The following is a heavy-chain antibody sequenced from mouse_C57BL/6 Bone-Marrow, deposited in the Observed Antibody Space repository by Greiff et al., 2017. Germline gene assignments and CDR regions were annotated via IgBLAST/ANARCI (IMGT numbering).Heavy chain of an antibody. CDR2: IYPGSGNT. Sequence: QVQLQQSGAELVRPGASVKLSCKASGYTFTDYYINWVKQRPGQGLEWIARIYPGSGNTYYNEKFKGKATLTAEKSSSTAYMQLSSLTSEDSAVYVCAGDGRGYYAMDYWGQGTSVTVSS. CDR3: AGDGRGYYAMDY. D-gene: IGHD1-1*02. CDR1: GYTFTDYY. V-gene: IGHV1-76*01. J-gene: IGHJ4*01.